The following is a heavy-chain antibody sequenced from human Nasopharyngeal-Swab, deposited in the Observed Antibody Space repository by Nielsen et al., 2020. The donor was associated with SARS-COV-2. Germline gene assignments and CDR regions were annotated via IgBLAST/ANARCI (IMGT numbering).Heavy chain of an antibody. D-gene: IGHD6-19*01. J-gene: IGHJ4*02. V-gene: IGHV3-21*01. CDR1: GFTFSSYS. Sequence: GGSLRLSCAASGFTFSSYSMNWVRQAPGKGLEWVSSISSSSSYIYYADSVKGRFTISRDNAKNSLYLQMNSLRADDTAVYYCARVRTNVAGIHGVFGYWGQGTLVTVSS. CDR3: ARVRTNVAGIHGVFGY. CDR2: ISSSSSYI.